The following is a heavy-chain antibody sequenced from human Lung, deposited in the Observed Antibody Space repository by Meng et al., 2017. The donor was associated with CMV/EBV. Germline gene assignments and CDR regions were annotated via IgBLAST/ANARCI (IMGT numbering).Heavy chain of an antibody. V-gene: IGHV1-18*01. CDR1: GYTFNNYG. Sequence: SXXVSXXASGYTFNNYGITWVRQATGQGLEWMGWISGNNGNTNYAQNLKGRVTMTTDTSMSTAYMELRSLRSEDTAVYYCARDARYDFWSGSPPDCFGMDVXGQGXTVTVSS. D-gene: IGHD3-3*01. CDR2: ISGNNGNT. J-gene: IGHJ6*02. CDR3: ARDARYDFWSGSPPDCFGMDV.